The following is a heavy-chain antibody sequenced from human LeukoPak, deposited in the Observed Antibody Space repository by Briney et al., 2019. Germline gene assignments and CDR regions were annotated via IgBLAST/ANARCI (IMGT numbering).Heavy chain of an antibody. CDR2: INPSGGST. Sequence: GASVKVSCKASGYTFTSHYMHWVRQAPGQGLEWMGIINPSGGSTSYAQKFQGRVTMTRDTSTSTVYMELSSLRSEDTAVYYCARATVGLPGDYWGQGTLVTVSS. CDR3: ARATVGLPGDY. J-gene: IGHJ4*02. CDR1: GYTFTSHY. D-gene: IGHD4-11*01. V-gene: IGHV1-46*01.